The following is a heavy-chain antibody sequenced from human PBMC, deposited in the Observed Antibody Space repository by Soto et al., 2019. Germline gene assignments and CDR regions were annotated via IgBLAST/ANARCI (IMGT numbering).Heavy chain of an antibody. J-gene: IGHJ4*02. Sequence: GESLKISCKGSGYSFTSYWISWVRQMPGKGLEWMGRIDPSDSYTNYSPSFQGHVTISADKSISTAYLQWSSLKASDTAMYYCARHSIFGVVTSNPQDYWGQGTLVTVSS. D-gene: IGHD3-3*01. V-gene: IGHV5-10-1*01. CDR2: IDPSDSYT. CDR3: ARHSIFGVVTSNPQDY. CDR1: GYSFTSYW.